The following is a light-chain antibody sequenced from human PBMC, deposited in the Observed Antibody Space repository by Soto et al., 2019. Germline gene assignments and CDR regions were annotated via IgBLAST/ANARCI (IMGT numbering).Light chain of an antibody. CDR2: DVS. V-gene: IGLV2-14*03. CDR1: SSDVGAYNY. Sequence: QSVLTQPASVSGSPGQSITISCTGTSSDVGAYNYVSWYQHHPGKAPRLVINDVSHRPSGVANRFSGSKSGNTASLTISGLQAEDEADYYCISYTDGTLEVFGRGTKVTVL. J-gene: IGLJ2*01. CDR3: ISYTDGTLEV.